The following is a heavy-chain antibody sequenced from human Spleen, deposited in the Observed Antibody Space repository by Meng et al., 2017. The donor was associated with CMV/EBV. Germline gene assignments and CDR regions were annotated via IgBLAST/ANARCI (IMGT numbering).Heavy chain of an antibody. J-gene: IGHJ1*01. V-gene: IGHV1-18*01. CDR1: GYTFNSYG. CDR2: ISAYNGNT. D-gene: IGHD3-10*01. CDR3: ARDSPYSSYGSGLEF. Sequence: YGYTFNSYGISWVRQAPGQGLEWMGWISAYNGNTNYAQKFQDRVTMTTDTTTHTAYMELRNLRSDDTAVFYCARDSPYSSYGSGLEFWGQGTLVTVSS.